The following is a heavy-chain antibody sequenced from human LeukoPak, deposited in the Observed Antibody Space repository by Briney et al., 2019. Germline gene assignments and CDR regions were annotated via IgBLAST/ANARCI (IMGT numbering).Heavy chain of an antibody. J-gene: IGHJ6*03. CDR2: ISAYNGNT. CDR1: GYTFTSYG. V-gene: IGHV1-18*01. Sequence: ASVKVSCKASGYTFTSYGISWVRQAPGQGLEWMGWISAYNGNTNYAQNFQGRVTMTTDTSSTTAYMELRSLRSDDTAVYYCARSTPNDYYYYYMDVWGKGTTVIISS. CDR3: ARSTPNDYYYYYMDV.